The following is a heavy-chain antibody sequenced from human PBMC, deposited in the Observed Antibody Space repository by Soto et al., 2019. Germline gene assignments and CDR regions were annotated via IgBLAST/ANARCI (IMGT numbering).Heavy chain of an antibody. CDR3: ARVLGSSPRVDYYYGMDV. J-gene: IGHJ6*04. CDR1: GFTFSSYD. V-gene: IGHV3-13*01. CDR2: IGTAGDT. Sequence: GGSLRLSCAASGFTFSSYDMHWVRQATGKGLEWVSAIGTAGDTYYPGSVKGRFTISRENAKNSLYLQMNSLRAEDTAVYYCARVLGSSPRVDYYYGMDVWGKGTTVTVSS. D-gene: IGHD6-6*01.